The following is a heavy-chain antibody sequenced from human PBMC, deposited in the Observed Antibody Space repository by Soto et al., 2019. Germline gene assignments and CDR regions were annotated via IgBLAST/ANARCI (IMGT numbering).Heavy chain of an antibody. CDR1: GSSFTSYW. CDR2: IDPSNSYT. CDR3: AHIGDLSPPPYYYYGMDV. V-gene: IGHV5-10-1*01. J-gene: IGHJ6*02. D-gene: IGHD3-16*02. Sequence: GESLNICCKASGSSFTSYWISWGRQMPQKRLEGRGRIDPSNSYTNYSPSFQGHIAITADKSISTAYLQWSSRKASDTAMFYCAHIGDLSPPPYYYYGMDVWGQGTTVTVSS.